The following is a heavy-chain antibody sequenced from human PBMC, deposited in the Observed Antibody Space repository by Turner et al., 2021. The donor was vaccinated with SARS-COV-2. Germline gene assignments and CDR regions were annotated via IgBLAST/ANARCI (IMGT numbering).Heavy chain of an antibody. CDR2: IDYSGSA. CDR3: ATRGVDIVVAVAAIDSPQGGMDV. Sequence: QLQLQESGPGLVKPSETLSLTCTVSGGSISSSSYYLGRIRQPPGKGLEWIGNIDYSGSAHYNPSLKSRVTISVKTSKNQFSLKLGSVTAADTAVYYCATRGVDIVVAVAAIDSPQGGMDVWGQGTTVTVSS. CDR1: GGSISSSSYY. V-gene: IGHV4-39*01. D-gene: IGHD2-15*01. J-gene: IGHJ6*02.